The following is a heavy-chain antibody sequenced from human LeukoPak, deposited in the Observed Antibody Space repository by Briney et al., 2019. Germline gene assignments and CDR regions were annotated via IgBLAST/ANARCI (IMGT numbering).Heavy chain of an antibody. CDR1: GYTFASYD. V-gene: IGHV1-8*01. J-gene: IGHJ4*02. Sequence: ASVKVSCKASGYTFASYDINWVRQATGQGLEWMGWMNANSGNTGYAQKFQGRVTMTRNTSISTAYMELSSLRSEDTAVYYCARGRGLGYSYGYIPYYWGQGTLVTVSS. D-gene: IGHD5-18*01. CDR2: MNANSGNT. CDR3: ARGRGLGYSYGYIPYY.